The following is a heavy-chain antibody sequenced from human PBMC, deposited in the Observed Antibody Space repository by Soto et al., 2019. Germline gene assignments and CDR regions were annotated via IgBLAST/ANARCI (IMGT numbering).Heavy chain of an antibody. CDR1: GFTFSSYS. Sequence: KPGGSLRLSCAASGFTFSSYSMNWVRQAPGKGLEWVSSISSSSSYIYYADSVKGRFTISRDNAKNSLYLQMNSLRAEDTAVYYCARDYYDSSGYLAPLDYWGQGTLVTVSS. D-gene: IGHD3-22*01. V-gene: IGHV3-21*01. CDR3: ARDYYDSSGYLAPLDY. J-gene: IGHJ4*02. CDR2: ISSSSSYI.